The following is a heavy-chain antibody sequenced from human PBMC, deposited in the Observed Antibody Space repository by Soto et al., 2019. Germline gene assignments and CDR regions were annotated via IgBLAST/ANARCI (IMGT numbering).Heavy chain of an antibody. V-gene: IGHV4-34*01. D-gene: IGHD6-6*01. J-gene: IGHJ3*02. CDR1: GGAFSGYY. Sequence: QVQLQQWGAGLLKPSETLSLTCAVYGGAFSGYYWSCIRQPPGKGLECVGEISHSGSTNYNPSLKSRVTISVGTSKNQFSLKLSSVTAAGTAVYYCARKTARPRPGAFDIWGQGTMVTVSS. CDR3: ARKTARPRPGAFDI. CDR2: ISHSGST.